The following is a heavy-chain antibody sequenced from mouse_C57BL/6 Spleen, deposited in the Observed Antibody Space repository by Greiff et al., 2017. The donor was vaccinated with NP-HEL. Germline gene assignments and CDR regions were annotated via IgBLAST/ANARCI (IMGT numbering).Heavy chain of an antibody. CDR3: ARYAMDY. CDR1: GYTFTDYN. V-gene: IGHV1-18*01. CDR2: INPNNGGT. Sequence: EVQLVESGPELVKPGASVKIPCKASGYTFTDYNMDWVKQSHGKSLEWIGDINPNNGGTIYNQKFKGKATLTVDKSSSTAYMERCSLTSEDTAVYYCARYAMDYWGQGTSVTVSS. J-gene: IGHJ4*01.